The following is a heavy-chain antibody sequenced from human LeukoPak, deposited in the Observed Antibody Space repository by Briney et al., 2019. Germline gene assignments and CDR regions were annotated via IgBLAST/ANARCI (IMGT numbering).Heavy chain of an antibody. CDR2: ISYDGSNN. CDR3: AKIVGAAFDY. D-gene: IGHD1-26*01. CDR1: GFTFSSYA. V-gene: IGHV3-30*18. Sequence: GGSLRLSCAASGFTFSSYAMSWVRQAPGKGLEWVAVISYDGSNNYYADSVKGRFTISRDNSKNTLYLQMNSLRAEDTAVYYCAKIVGAAFDYWGQGTLVTVSS. J-gene: IGHJ4*02.